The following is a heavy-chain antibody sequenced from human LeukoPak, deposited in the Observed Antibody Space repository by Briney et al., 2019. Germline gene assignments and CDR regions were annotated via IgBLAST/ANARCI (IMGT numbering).Heavy chain of an antibody. CDR3: AKAGAALDYFDY. Sequence: GGSPRLSCAASGFTFSSYAMSWVRQAPGKGLEWVSAISGSGGNTYYADSVKGRFTISRDNSKNTLYLQLNSLRAEDTAVYYCAKAGAALDYFDYWGQGTLVTVSS. CDR2: ISGSGGNT. D-gene: IGHD6-6*01. CDR1: GFTFSSYA. J-gene: IGHJ4*02. V-gene: IGHV3-23*01.